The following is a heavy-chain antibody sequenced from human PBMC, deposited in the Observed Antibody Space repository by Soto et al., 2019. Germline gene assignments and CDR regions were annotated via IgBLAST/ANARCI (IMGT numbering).Heavy chain of an antibody. CDR1: GFTFSSYA. Sequence: EVQLLESGGGLGQPGGSLRLSCAASGFTFSSYAMSWVRQAPGKGLGWVSAISGSGGSTYYADSVKGRFTISRDNSKNTLYRQMNSLRAEDTAVYYCANTERGYSYGFDYWGQGTLVTVSS. V-gene: IGHV3-23*01. J-gene: IGHJ4*02. D-gene: IGHD5-18*01. CDR3: ANTERGYSYGFDY. CDR2: ISGSGGST.